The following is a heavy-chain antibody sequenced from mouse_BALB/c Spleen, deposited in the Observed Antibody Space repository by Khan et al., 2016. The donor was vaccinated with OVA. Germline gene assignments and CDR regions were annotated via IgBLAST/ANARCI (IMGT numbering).Heavy chain of an antibody. CDR3: ARQYAMDY. Sequence: EVELVESGGDLVKPGGSLKLSCAASGFTFSSYGMSWVRQTPDKRLEWVATISSGGSYTYYPDSVKGRFTISRDNAKNTLYLQMNSLKSEDTAIYYCARQYAMDYWGQGTSVTVSS. CDR2: ISSGGSYT. V-gene: IGHV5-6*01. J-gene: IGHJ4*01. CDR1: GFTFSSYG.